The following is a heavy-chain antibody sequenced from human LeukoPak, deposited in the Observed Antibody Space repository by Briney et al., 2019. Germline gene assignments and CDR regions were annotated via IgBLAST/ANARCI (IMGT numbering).Heavy chain of an antibody. Sequence: SETLSLTCTVSGGSISGSYLSWIRQPPGKGLEWIAYMYNSGSTNYNPSLKSRVTISIDTSKNQFSLKLSSVTAADTAVYYCARGSYGDYVTPNVWFDPWGQGTLVTVSS. D-gene: IGHD4-17*01. CDR1: GGSISGSY. V-gene: IGHV4-59*01. CDR3: ARGSYGDYVTPNVWFDP. J-gene: IGHJ5*02. CDR2: MYNSGST.